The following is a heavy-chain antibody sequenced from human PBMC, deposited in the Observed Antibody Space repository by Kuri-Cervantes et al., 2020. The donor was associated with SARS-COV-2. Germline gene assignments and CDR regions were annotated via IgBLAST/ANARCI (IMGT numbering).Heavy chain of an antibody. D-gene: IGHD3-10*01. CDR1: GFTVSSNY. CDR3: ARRITMVRVAWVYFDY. Sequence: GESLKISCAAPGFTVSSNYMSWVRQAPGKGLEWVSVIYSGGSTYYADSVKGRFTISRDNSKNTLYLQMNSLRAEDTAVYYCARRITMVRVAWVYFDYWGQGTLVTVSS. J-gene: IGHJ4*02. CDR2: IYSGGST. V-gene: IGHV3-53*01.